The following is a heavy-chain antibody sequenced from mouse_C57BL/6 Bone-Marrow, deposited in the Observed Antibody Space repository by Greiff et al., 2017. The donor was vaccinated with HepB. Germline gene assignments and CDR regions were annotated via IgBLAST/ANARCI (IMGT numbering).Heavy chain of an antibody. CDR1: GYAFSSSW. CDR3: ARGFITTVVHFDY. J-gene: IGHJ2*01. CDR2: IYPGDGDT. Sequence: QVQLQQSGPELVKPGASVKISCKASGYAFSSSWMNWVKQRPGKGLEWIGRIYPGDGDTNYNGKFKGKATLTADKSSSTAYMQLSSLSSEDSAVYFCARGFITTVVHFDYWGQGTTLTVSS. D-gene: IGHD1-1*01. V-gene: IGHV1-82*01.